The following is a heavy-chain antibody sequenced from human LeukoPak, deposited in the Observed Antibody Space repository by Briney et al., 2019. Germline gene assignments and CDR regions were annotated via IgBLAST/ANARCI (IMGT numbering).Heavy chain of an antibody. CDR1: GYTFTGYY. V-gene: IGHV1-2*02. D-gene: IGHD2-2*01. Sequence: ASVKDSCKASGYTFTGYYMHWVRQAPGQGLEWMGWINPNSGGTNYAQKFQGRVTMTRDTSTSTVYMELSSLRSEDTAVYYCAREADIVVVPAAMTFDYWGQGTLVTVSP. CDR3: AREADIVVVPAAMTFDY. CDR2: INPNSGGT. J-gene: IGHJ4*02.